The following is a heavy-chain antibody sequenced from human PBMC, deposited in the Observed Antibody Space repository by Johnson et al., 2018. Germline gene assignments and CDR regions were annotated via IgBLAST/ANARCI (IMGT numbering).Heavy chain of an antibody. CDR2: IKQDGSEK. Sequence: EVQLVETGGGLVQPGGSLRLSCAASGFTLSSYWMSWVRQAPGKGLEWVANIKQDGSEKYFVDSVKGRFTISRDNAKDSLYLQMNSLSVEDSAGYYCARDAGTKGYCSLDVWGKGTTVTVSS. CDR3: ARDAGTKGYCSLDV. V-gene: IGHV3-7*01. CDR1: GFTLSSYW. J-gene: IGHJ6*03.